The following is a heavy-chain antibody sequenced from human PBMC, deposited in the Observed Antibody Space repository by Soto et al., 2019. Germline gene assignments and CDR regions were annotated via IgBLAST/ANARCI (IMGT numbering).Heavy chain of an antibody. D-gene: IGHD1-1*01. CDR1: GYSISSGYH. CDR3: ARAVSPYFGTWFEP. Sequence: SETLSLTCTVSGYSISSGYHWAWIRQPPGKGLEWLGSVHYSGNTYYNPSLKSRLTISVDKSKNQFSLNLSSVTAADTAVYFCARAVSPYFGTWFEPWGQGTRVTVS. CDR2: VHYSGNT. V-gene: IGHV4-38-2*02. J-gene: IGHJ5*02.